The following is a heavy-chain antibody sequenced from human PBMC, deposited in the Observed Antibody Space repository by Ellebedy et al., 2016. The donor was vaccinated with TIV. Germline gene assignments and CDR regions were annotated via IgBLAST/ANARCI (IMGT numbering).Heavy chain of an antibody. Sequence: GESLKISXAASGFTFSSYSMNWVRQAPGKGLEWVSSISSSSSYIYYADSVKGRFTISRDNAKNSLYLQMNSLRAEDTAVYYCARGHYDFWSGNGGYWGQGTLVTVSS. V-gene: IGHV3-21*01. CDR1: GFTFSSYS. J-gene: IGHJ4*02. D-gene: IGHD3-3*01. CDR3: ARGHYDFWSGNGGY. CDR2: ISSSSSYI.